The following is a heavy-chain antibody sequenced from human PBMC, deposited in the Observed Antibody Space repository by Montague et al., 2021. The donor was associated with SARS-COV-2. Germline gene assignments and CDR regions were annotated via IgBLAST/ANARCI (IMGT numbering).Heavy chain of an antibody. D-gene: IGHD3-16*02. V-gene: IGHV4-34*01. J-gene: IGHJ6*02. CDR3: ARGQHPIITIEGIISYGLDV. Sequence: SETLSLTCAVYGGSFSGYYWTWIRQPPGKGLEWIGEINHSGSTNYNPSLKSRVTISVDTSKNQFSLKLRSVTAADTAVYYCARGQHPIITIEGIISYGLDVWGQGTTVTVSS. CDR1: GGSFSGYY. CDR2: INHSGST.